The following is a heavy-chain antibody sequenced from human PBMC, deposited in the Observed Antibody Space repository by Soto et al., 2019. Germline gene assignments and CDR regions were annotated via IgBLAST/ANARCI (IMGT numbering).Heavy chain of an antibody. CDR1: GYIFTTYS. CDR3: AREAFGVHASSFDS. CDR2: ISAYNVNT. Sequence: QVQLVQSGIEVKTSGPSVKVSCKASGYIFTTYSIAWVRQASGQGLEWLGWISAYNVNTNYAQKFKGRVTMTTDTSTNTAYIELRSLRSDETAVYFCAREAFGVHASSFDSGGQGPLVTVSS. D-gene: IGHD2-2*01. J-gene: IGHJ5*01. V-gene: IGHV1-18*01.